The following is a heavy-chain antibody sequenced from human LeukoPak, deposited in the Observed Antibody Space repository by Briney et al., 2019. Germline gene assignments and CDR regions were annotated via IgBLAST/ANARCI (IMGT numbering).Heavy chain of an antibody. CDR3: ASHTYYYDSSGYYEGRWFDP. Sequence: SETLSLTCAVYGGSFSGYYWSWIRQPPGKGLEWIGETNHSGSTNYNPSLKSRVTISVDTSKNQFSLKLSSVAAADTAVYYCASHTYYYDSSGYYEGRWFDPWGQGTLVTVSS. V-gene: IGHV4-34*01. CDR1: GGSFSGYY. J-gene: IGHJ5*02. CDR2: TNHSGST. D-gene: IGHD3-22*01.